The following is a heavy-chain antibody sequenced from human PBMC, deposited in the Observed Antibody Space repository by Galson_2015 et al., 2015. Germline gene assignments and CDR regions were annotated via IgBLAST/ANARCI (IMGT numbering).Heavy chain of an antibody. CDR2: SHYSGIT. CDR3: ARNWDSSTLLGNAFDV. Sequence: ETLSLTCTVSGGSISTSPHYWHWIRQPPGKGLEWVGNSHYSGITYYNPSLEGRVSISVDTSKNQFSLRLTSVTAADTALYFCARNWDSSTLLGNAFDVWGQGTMVTVTS. V-gene: IGHV4-39*01. J-gene: IGHJ3*01. CDR1: GGSISTSPHY. D-gene: IGHD2-2*01.